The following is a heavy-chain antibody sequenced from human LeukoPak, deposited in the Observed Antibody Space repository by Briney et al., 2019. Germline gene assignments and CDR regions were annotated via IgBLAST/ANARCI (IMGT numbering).Heavy chain of an antibody. CDR3: ARGFPVVPAAMTAYYYYYYMDV. Sequence: VASVKVSCKASGYTFTSYGISWVRQAPGQGLEWMGWISAYNGNTNYAQKLQGRVTMTTDTSTSTAYMELSSLRSEDTAVYYCARGFPVVPAAMTAYYYYYYMDVWGKGTTVTISS. V-gene: IGHV1-18*01. D-gene: IGHD2-2*01. CDR2: ISAYNGNT. J-gene: IGHJ6*03. CDR1: GYTFTSYG.